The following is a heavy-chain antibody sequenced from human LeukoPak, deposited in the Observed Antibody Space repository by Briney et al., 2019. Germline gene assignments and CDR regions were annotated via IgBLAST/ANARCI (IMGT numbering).Heavy chain of an antibody. J-gene: IGHJ4*02. CDR1: GYSISSGYY. CDR2: IHYTGST. Sequence: SETLSLTCTVSGYSISSGYYWGWIRQPPGKGLECIGYIHYTGSTNYNPSLKSRVTISVETSKNQFSLKLSSVAAADTAVYYCARHRAYYYGTYYFDYWGQGTLVTVSS. CDR3: ARHRAYYYGTYYFDY. D-gene: IGHD3-10*01. V-gene: IGHV4-61*05.